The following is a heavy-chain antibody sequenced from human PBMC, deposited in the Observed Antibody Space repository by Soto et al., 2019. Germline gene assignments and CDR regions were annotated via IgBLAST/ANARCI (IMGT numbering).Heavy chain of an antibody. D-gene: IGHD3-3*01. CDR3: ARSLEWYQYYYYYYYMDV. CDR2: IYPGDSDT. V-gene: IGHV5-51*01. J-gene: IGHJ6*03. Sequence: RGESLKISCKGSGYSFTSYWIGWVRQMPGKGLEWMGIIYPGDSDTRYSPSFQGQVTISVDTSKNQFSLKLSSVTAADTAVYYCARSLEWYQYYYYYYYMDVWGKGTTVTVSS. CDR1: GYSFTSYW.